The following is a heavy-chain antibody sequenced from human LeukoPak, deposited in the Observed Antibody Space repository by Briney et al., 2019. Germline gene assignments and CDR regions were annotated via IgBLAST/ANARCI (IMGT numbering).Heavy chain of an antibody. D-gene: IGHD1-26*01. J-gene: IGHJ4*02. Sequence: GGSLRLSCAASGFTFSSYAMHWVRQAPGKGLEWVAVISYDGSNKYYADSVKGRFTISRDNSKNTLYLQMNSLRAEDTAVYYCARDTSGSYYVGKDFDYWGQGTLVTVFS. CDR3: ARDTSGSYYVGKDFDY. CDR1: GFTFSSYA. CDR2: ISYDGSNK. V-gene: IGHV3-30-3*01.